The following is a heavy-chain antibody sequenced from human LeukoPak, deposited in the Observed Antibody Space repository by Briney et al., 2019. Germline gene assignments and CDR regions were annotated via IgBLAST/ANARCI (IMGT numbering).Heavy chain of an antibody. D-gene: IGHD3-10*01. CDR3: AKAYGSGSYYLDAFDI. V-gene: IGHV3-9*01. CDR2: ISWNSGSI. CDR1: GFTFDDYA. Sequence: GGSLRLSCAASGFTFDDYAMHWVRHAPGKGLEWVSGISWNSGSIGYADSVKGRFTISRDNAKNSLYLQMNSLRAEDTALYYCAKAYGSGSYYLDAFDIWGQGTMVTVSS. J-gene: IGHJ3*02.